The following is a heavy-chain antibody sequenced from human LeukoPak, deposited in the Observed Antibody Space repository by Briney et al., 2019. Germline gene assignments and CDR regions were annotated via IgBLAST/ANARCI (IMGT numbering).Heavy chain of an antibody. CDR2: ISGSGCTT. CDR3: VECFDY. CDR1: GFTFSSYD. Sequence: GGSLRLSCAASGFTFSSYDMSWVRQAPGKGLEWVSSISGSGCTTYYADSVKGRFTISRDNAKNSLYLQMKSLRAEYTAVYYWVECFDYWGQGTLVTVSS. V-gene: IGHV3-23*01. J-gene: IGHJ4*02.